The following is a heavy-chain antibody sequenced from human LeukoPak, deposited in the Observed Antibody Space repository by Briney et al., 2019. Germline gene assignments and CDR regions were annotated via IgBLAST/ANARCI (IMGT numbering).Heavy chain of an antibody. J-gene: IGHJ4*02. V-gene: IGHV5-51*01. D-gene: IGHD6-19*01. Sequence: KRGESLKISCKGSGYSFTSYWIGWVRQMPGKGVEWLGIINPGVSDTRYSPSFQGQVTISADKSISTANLQWSSLKASDTAMYYCARRIGSGWYDYWGQGTLVTVSS. CDR1: GYSFTSYW. CDR2: INPGVSDT. CDR3: ARRIGSGWYDY.